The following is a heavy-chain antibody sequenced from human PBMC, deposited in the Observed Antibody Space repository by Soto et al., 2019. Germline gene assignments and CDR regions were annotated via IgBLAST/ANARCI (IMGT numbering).Heavy chain of an antibody. V-gene: IGHV1-69*13. J-gene: IGHJ4*02. CDR2: IIPIFGTA. Sequence: SVKVSCKASGGTFSSYAISWVRQAPGQGLEWMGGIIPIFGTANYAQKFQGRVTITADESTSTAYMELSSLRSEDTAVYYCAREARSYYYDSSGPLGPDYWGQGTLVTVSS. CDR3: AREARSYYYDSSGPLGPDY. CDR1: GGTFSSYA. D-gene: IGHD3-22*01.